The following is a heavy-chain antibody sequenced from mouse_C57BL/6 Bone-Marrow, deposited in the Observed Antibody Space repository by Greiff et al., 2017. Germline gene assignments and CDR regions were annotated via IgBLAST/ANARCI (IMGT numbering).Heavy chain of an antibody. D-gene: IGHD2-4*01. J-gene: IGHJ4*01. V-gene: IGHV5-4*01. Sequence: VQLKESGGGLVKPGGSLKLSCAASGFTFSSYAMSWVRQTPEKRLEWVATISDGGSYTYYPDNVKGRFTISRDNAKNNLYLQMSHLKSEDTAMYYCARDWDYDYSYAMDYWGQGTSVTVSS. CDR3: ARDWDYDYSYAMDY. CDR2: ISDGGSYT. CDR1: GFTFSSYA.